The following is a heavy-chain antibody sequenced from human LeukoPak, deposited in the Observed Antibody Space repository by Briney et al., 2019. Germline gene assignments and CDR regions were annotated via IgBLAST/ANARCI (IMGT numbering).Heavy chain of an antibody. Sequence: SETLSLTCTVSGYSISSGYYWGWLRQPPGKGLEWIGSIYHSGSTYYNPSLKSQVTISVDTSKNQFSLKLTSVTAAGTAVYYCARDQGYSGYDRLAYWGQGTLVTVSS. D-gene: IGHD5-12*01. CDR3: ARDQGYSGYDRLAY. CDR2: IYHSGST. CDR1: GYSISSGYY. V-gene: IGHV4-38-2*02. J-gene: IGHJ4*02.